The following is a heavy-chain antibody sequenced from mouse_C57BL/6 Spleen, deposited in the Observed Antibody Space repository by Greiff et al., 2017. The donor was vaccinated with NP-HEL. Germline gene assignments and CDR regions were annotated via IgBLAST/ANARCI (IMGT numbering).Heavy chain of an antibody. CDR1: GYTFTSYW. Sequence: QVQLQQPGAELVRPGSSVKLSCKASGYTFTSYWMHWVKQRPIQGLEWIGNIDPSDSETHYNQKFKDKATLTVDKSSSTASMQLSSLTSEDSAVYYCALYYGNSGAYWGQGTLVTVSA. CDR3: ALYYGNSGAY. D-gene: IGHD2-1*01. CDR2: IDPSDSET. J-gene: IGHJ3*01. V-gene: IGHV1-52*01.